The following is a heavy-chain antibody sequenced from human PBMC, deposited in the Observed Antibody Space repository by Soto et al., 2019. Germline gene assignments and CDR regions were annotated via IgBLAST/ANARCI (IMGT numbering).Heavy chain of an antibody. J-gene: IGHJ6*02. CDR2: IVVGSGNT. Sequence: SVKVSCKASGFTFTSSAVQWARQARGQRLEWIGWIVVGSGNTNYAQKFQERVTITRDMSTSTAYMELSSLRSEDTAVYYCAARKYGSGTQADYYGMDVWGQGTTVTVSS. D-gene: IGHD3-10*01. CDR1: GFTFTSSA. V-gene: IGHV1-58*01. CDR3: AARKYGSGTQADYYGMDV.